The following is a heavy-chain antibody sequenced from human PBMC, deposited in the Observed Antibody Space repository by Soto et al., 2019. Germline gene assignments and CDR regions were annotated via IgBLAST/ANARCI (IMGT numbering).Heavy chain of an antibody. CDR1: GGSISSYY. CDR3: ARLEVGAPGAFDY. J-gene: IGHJ4*02. V-gene: IGHV4-59*08. D-gene: IGHD1-26*01. Sequence: SETLSLTCTVSGGSISSYYWSWIRQPPGKGLEWIGYIYYSGSTNYNPSLKSRVTISVDTSKNQFSLKLSSVTAADTAVYYCARLEVGAPGAFDYWGQGTLVTVSS. CDR2: IYYSGST.